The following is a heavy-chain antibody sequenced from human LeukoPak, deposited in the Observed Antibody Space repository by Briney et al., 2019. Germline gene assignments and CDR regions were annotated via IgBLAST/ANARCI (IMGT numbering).Heavy chain of an antibody. V-gene: IGHV3-21*01. J-gene: IGHJ4*02. CDR2: ISSSSSYI. D-gene: IGHD2-2*01. CDR3: ARPGTSIVVVPAASDY. Sequence: GGSLRLSCAASGFTFSSYSMNWVRQAPGKGLEWVSSISSSSSYIYYADSVKGRFTISRDNAKNSLYLQMNSLRAEDTAVYYCARPGTSIVVVPAASDYWGQGTLVTVSS. CDR1: GFTFSSYS.